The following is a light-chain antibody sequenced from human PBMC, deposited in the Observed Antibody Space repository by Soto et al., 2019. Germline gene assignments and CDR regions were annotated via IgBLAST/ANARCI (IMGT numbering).Light chain of an antibody. CDR3: QQYGRPPRAT. CDR2: EAS. CDR1: QSVNSRY. Sequence: DTVLTHSPGTLSLAPCATATLSGSAGQSVNSRYIAWYQVKPGQAPRLLIYEASSRATGIPDRFSGGGSGTDFTLSISKVEPEDFAVYYCQQYGRPPRATFGQGTRLEIK. J-gene: IGKJ5*01. V-gene: IGKV3-20*01.